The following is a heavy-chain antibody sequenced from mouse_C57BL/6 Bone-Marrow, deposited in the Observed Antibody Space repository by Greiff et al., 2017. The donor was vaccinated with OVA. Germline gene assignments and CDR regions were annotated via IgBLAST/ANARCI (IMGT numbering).Heavy chain of an antibody. D-gene: IGHD2-4*01. CDR2: IWSGGST. V-gene: IGHV2-2*01. CDR1: GFSLTSYG. CDR3: ASRLRRDGYFDV. Sequence: VKLMESGPGLVQPSQSLSITCTVSGFSLTSYGVHWVRQSPGKGLEWLGVIWSGGSTDYNAAFISRLSISKDNSKSQVFFKMNSLQADDTAIYYCASRLRRDGYFDVWGTGTTVTVSS. J-gene: IGHJ1*03.